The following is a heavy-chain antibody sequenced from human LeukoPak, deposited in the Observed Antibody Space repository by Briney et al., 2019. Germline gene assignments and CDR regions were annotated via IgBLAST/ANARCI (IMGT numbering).Heavy chain of an antibody. J-gene: IGHJ3*02. V-gene: IGHV1-58*01. CDR3: AADSSGYPRDNDAFDI. D-gene: IGHD3-22*01. Sequence: SVKVSCKASGFTFTSSAVQWVRQARGQRLEWIGWIVVGSGNTNYAQKFQERVTITRDMSTSTAYMELSSLRSEDTAVYYCAADSSGYPRDNDAFDIWGQGTMVTVSS. CDR1: GFTFTSSA. CDR2: IVVGSGNT.